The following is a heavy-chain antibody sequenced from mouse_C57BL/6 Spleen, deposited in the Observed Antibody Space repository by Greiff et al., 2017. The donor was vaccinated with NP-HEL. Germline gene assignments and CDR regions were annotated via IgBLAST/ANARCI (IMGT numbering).Heavy chain of an antibody. CDR3: ARSGLQGMDY. V-gene: IGHV1-54*01. CDR2: INPGSGGT. CDR1: GYAFTNYL. J-gene: IGHJ4*01. Sequence: VKLQQSGAELVRPGTSVKVSCKASGYAFTNYLIEWVKQRPGQGLEWIGVINPGSGGTNYNEKFKGKATLTADKSSSTAYMQLSSLTSEDSAVYFCARSGLQGMDYWGQGTSVTVSS. D-gene: IGHD3-2*02.